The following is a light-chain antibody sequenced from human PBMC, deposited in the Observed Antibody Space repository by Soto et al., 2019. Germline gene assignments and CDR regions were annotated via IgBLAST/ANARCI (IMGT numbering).Light chain of an antibody. V-gene: IGKV1-39*01. Sequence: DIQMTQSPSSLSASVGDRVTITCWASQSITSYLDWYQQKPGKAPKLLIYAASSLQSGVPSRFSGSGSGTYFTLTISGLQPEDFVSYYCQQSYSTPYTFGQGTKLEIK. CDR3: QQSYSTPYT. J-gene: IGKJ2*01. CDR2: AAS. CDR1: QSITSY.